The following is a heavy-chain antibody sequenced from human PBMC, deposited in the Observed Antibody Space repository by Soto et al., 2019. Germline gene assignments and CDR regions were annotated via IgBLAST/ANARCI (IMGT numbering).Heavy chain of an antibody. CDR3: ASIIVTAQKFDY. J-gene: IGHJ4*02. CDR1: GGSISSGDYS. D-gene: IGHD2-21*02. V-gene: IGHV4-30-2*01. Sequence: PSETLSLTCTVSGGSISSGDYSWSWIRQPPGKGLECIGYIYHSGSAYYNPSLKSRVTISLDRSKNQFSLKLNSVTAADTAVYYCASIIVTAQKFDYWGQGTLVTVSS. CDR2: IYHSGSA.